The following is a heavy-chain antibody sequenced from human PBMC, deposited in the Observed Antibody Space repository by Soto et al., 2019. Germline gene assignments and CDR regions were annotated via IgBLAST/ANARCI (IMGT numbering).Heavy chain of an antibody. J-gene: IGHJ5*02. CDR3: ARETAARHLTNWFDP. D-gene: IGHD6-6*01. CDR1: GGSISSYY. V-gene: IGHV4-59*01. CDR2: IYYSGST. Sequence: PSETLSLTCTVSGGSISSYYWSWIRQPPGKGLEWIGYIYYSGSTNYNPSLKSRVTISVDTSKNQFSLKLSSVTAADTAVYYCARETAARHLTNWFDPWGQGTLVTVS.